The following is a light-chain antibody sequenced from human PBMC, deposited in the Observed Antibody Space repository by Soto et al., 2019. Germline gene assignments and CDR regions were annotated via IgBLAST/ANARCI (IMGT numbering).Light chain of an antibody. CDR1: QSVSNN. Sequence: EIVMKQSPATLSVSPGERATLSFRASQSVSNNLAWYQQKPGQAPRLLLHGASTRATGIPARFSGSGSGTEFPLTISSLQFEDFAVYYCQQYNNWPPWTFGQGTKVDIK. CDR3: QQYNNWPPWT. J-gene: IGKJ1*01. CDR2: GAS. V-gene: IGKV3-15*01.